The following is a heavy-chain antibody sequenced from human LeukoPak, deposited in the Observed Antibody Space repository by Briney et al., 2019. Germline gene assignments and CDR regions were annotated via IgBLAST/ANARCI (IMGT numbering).Heavy chain of an antibody. CDR3: AKDMWRFGELDYDY. D-gene: IGHD3-10*01. CDR2: ISGDGGST. CDR1: GFTFDDYA. Sequence: GGSLRLSCAASGFTFDDYAMHWVRQAPGKGLEWVSLISGDGGSTYYANSVKGRFTISRDNSKNSLYLQMNSLRTEDAALYYCAKDMWRFGELDYDYWGQGTLVTVSS. V-gene: IGHV3-43*02. J-gene: IGHJ4*02.